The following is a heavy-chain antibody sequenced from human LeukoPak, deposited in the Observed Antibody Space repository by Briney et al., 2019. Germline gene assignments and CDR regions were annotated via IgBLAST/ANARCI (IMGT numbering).Heavy chain of an antibody. V-gene: IGHV1-8*02. Sequence: ASVKVSCKASGYTFTSYDINWVRQATGQGLEWMGWMNPNSGKTGYAQKFQGRVTMTRNTSISTAYMELSSLRSEDTAVYYCARNGEGVLTGYYGRGDFDYWGQGTLVTVSS. CDR3: ARNGEGVLTGYYGRGDFDY. J-gene: IGHJ4*02. CDR2: MNPNSGKT. CDR1: GYTFTSYD. D-gene: IGHD3-9*01.